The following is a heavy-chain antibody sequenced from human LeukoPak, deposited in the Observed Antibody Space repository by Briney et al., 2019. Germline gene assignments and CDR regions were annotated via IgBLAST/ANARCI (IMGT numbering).Heavy chain of an antibody. Sequence: TGGSLRLSCAASGFTFSDYYMSWIRQAPGKGLEWISYISSSGYTIYYADSVKGRFTISRDNAKNSLYLQMTSLRAGDTAVYYCARDYDSSGDAFDIWGQGTMVTVSS. CDR2: ISSSGYTI. J-gene: IGHJ3*02. V-gene: IGHV3-11*01. D-gene: IGHD3-22*01. CDR1: GFTFSDYY. CDR3: ARDYDSSGDAFDI.